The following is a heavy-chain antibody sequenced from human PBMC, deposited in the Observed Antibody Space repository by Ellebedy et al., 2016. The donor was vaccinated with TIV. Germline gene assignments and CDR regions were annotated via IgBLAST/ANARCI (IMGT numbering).Heavy chain of an antibody. D-gene: IGHD1-1*01. CDR2: ISTGLST. V-gene: IGHV3-66*01. Sequence: GGSLRLSCAASEFTVGSNYMSWVRQAPGRGLEWVSVISTGLSTHYADSVKGRFTVSRDDSKNTLHLQMHRLRAEDTAVYYCATKSFNDVDLKIWGVFNMWGQGTMVTVSS. CDR3: ATKSFNDVDLKIWGVFNM. CDR1: EFTVGSNY. J-gene: IGHJ3*02.